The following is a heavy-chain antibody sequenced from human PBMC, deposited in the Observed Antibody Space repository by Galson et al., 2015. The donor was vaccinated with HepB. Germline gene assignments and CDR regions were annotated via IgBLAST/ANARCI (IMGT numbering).Heavy chain of an antibody. CDR3: ARAPGVVVPAAIRRPYYYYGMDV. Sequence: SVKVSCKASGGTFSSYAISWVRQAPGQGLEWMGGIIPIFGTANYAQKFQGRVTITADESTSTAYMELSSLGSEDTAVYYCARAPGVVVPAAIRRPYYYYGMDVWGQGTTVTVSS. V-gene: IGHV1-69*13. CDR2: IIPIFGTA. D-gene: IGHD2-2*02. J-gene: IGHJ6*02. CDR1: GGTFSSYA.